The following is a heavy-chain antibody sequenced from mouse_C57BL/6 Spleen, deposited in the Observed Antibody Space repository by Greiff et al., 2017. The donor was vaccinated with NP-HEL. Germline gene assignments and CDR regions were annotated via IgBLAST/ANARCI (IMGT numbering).Heavy chain of an antibody. J-gene: IGHJ4*01. D-gene: IGHD1-1*01. CDR1: GFTFSSYA. CDR2: ISDGGSYT. CDR3: ARGRGRVNYYAMDY. Sequence: EVQVVESGGGLVKPGGSLKLSCAASGFTFSSYAMSWVRQTPEKRLEWVATISDGGSYTYYPDNVKGRFTISRDNAKNNLYLQMSHLKSEDTAMYYCARGRGRVNYYAMDYWGQGTSVTVSS. V-gene: IGHV5-4*01.